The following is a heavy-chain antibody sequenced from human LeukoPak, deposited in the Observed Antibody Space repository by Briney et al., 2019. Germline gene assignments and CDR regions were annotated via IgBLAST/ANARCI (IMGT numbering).Heavy chain of an antibody. CDR2: IYSGGST. CDR3: AKDMRGDYPWGPYDY. J-gene: IGHJ4*02. D-gene: IGHD4-17*01. CDR1: GFTFSNAW. V-gene: IGHV3-66*02. Sequence: GGSLRLSCAASGFTFSNAWMSWVRQAPGKGLEWVSVIYSGGSTYYADSVKGRFTISKDNSKNTLYLQMNSLRAEDTAVYYCAKDMRGDYPWGPYDYWGQGTLVTVSS.